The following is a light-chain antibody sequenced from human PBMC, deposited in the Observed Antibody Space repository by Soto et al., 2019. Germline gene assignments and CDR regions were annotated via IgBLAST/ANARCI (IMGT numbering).Light chain of an antibody. Sequence: QSVLTQAPSVSGAPGQRVTISCTGSSSNIGAGYDVHWYQQLPGTAPKLLIYGNSNRPSGVPDRFSGSKSGTSASLAITGLHAEDEADYYCQSYDSTLSGYVFGGGTKLTVL. V-gene: IGLV1-40*01. CDR1: SSNIGAGYD. CDR3: QSYDSTLSGYV. J-gene: IGLJ2*01. CDR2: GNS.